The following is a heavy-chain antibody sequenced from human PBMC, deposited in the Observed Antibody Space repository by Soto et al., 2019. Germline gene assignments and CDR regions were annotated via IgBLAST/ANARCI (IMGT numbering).Heavy chain of an antibody. D-gene: IGHD2-15*01. CDR2: ISYDGSHK. CDR3: AKDGAPRYCSRSSCHPAGAY. J-gene: IGHJ4*02. Sequence: QVQLVESGGGVVQPGRSLRLSCAGSGFTFSNYGLHWVRQAPSKGLEWVAVISYDGSHKYYAGSVKGRFTISRDNSNNMLYLQMDSLRAEDTAVYYCAKDGAPRYCSRSSCHPAGAYWGQGTLVTVSS. CDR1: GFTFSNYG. V-gene: IGHV3-30*18.